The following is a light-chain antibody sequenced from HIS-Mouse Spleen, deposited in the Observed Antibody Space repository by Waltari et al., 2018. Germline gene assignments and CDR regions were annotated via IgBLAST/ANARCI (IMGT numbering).Light chain of an antibody. Sequence: QSALTQPASVSGSPGQSITLSCTGTSSDVGSYNLVPWYQQHPGKAPKFMIYEGSKRPSGVSNRFSGSKSGNTASLTISGLQAEDEADYYCCSYAGSSTWVFGGGTKLTVL. J-gene: IGLJ3*02. CDR3: CSYAGSSTWV. CDR2: EGS. CDR1: SSDVGSYNL. V-gene: IGLV2-23*01.